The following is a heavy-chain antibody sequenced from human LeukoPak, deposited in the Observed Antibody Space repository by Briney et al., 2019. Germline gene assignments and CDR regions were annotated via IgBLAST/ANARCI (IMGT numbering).Heavy chain of an antibody. CDR2: IYTSGST. V-gene: IGHV4-4*07. CDR3: ASERGYSGYGKSSYYYYGMDV. J-gene: IGHJ6*02. D-gene: IGHD5-12*01. CDR1: GGPISSYY. Sequence: KPSETLSLTCTVSGGPISSYYWSWIRQPAGKGLEWIGRIYTSGSTNYNPSLKSRVTMSVDTSKNQFSLKLSSVTAADTAVYYCASERGYSGYGKSSYYYYGMDVWGQRTTVTVSS.